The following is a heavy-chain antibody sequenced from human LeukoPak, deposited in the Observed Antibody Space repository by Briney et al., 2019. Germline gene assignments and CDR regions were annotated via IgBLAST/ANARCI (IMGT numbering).Heavy chain of an antibody. CDR3: AREGVTMVRGVISPLGAFDI. CDR2: VYCSGST. CDR1: GGSISSGGYY. J-gene: IGHJ3*02. Sequence: SQTLSLTCTVSGGSISSGGYYWSWIRQHPGKGLEWIGYVYCSGSTYYNPSLKSRVTISVDTSKNQFSLKLSSVTAADTAVYYRAREGVTMVRGVISPLGAFDIWGQGTMVTVSS. D-gene: IGHD3-10*01. V-gene: IGHV4-31*03.